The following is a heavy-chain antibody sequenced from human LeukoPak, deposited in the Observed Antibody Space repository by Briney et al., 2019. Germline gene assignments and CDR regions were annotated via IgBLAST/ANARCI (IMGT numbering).Heavy chain of an antibody. J-gene: IGHJ4*02. Sequence: PGGSLRLSCAASGLTFRSYWMSWVRQAPGKGLEWVANINLDGSEKYYVDSVKGRYTISRDHAKNSLYLQMRSLRAEDTAIYYCARDAPYSDSFAYDYWGQGTLVTVSS. D-gene: IGHD1-26*01. CDR3: ARDAPYSDSFAYDY. CDR2: INLDGSEK. V-gene: IGHV3-7*01. CDR1: GLTFRSYW.